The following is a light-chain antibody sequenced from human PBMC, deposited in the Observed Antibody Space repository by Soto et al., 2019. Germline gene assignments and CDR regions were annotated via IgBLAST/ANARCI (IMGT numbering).Light chain of an antibody. CDR2: DVS. CDR1: SSDVGGYNY. Sequence: QSALTQPASVSGSPGQSIAISCTGTSSDVGGYNYVSWYQQHPGKAPKLMIYDVSNRPSGVSNRFSGSTSGNTASLTISGLQAEDEADYYCSSYTRSDTYVFGTGTKVTVL. CDR3: SSYTRSDTYV. V-gene: IGLV2-14*01. J-gene: IGLJ1*01.